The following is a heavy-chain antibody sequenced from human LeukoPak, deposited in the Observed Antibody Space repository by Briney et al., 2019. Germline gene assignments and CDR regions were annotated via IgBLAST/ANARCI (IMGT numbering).Heavy chain of an antibody. CDR2: IYYSGST. V-gene: IGHV4-30-4*01. J-gene: IGHJ4*02. CDR3: AREAGDYGRRFDY. Sequence: SQTLSLTCTVSGGSISSGDYYWSWIRQPPGKGLEWIGYIYYSGSTYYNPSLKSRVTISVDTSKNQFSLKLSSVTAADTAVYYCAREAGDYGRRFDYWGQGTLVTVSS. CDR1: GGSISSGDYY. D-gene: IGHD4-17*01.